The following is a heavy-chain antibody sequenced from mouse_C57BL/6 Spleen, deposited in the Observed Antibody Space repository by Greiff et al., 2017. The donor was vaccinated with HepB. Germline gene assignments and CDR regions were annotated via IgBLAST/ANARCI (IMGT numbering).Heavy chain of an antibody. D-gene: IGHD2-1*01. V-gene: IGHV1-15*01. CDR3: TRCGNLLAFAY. J-gene: IGHJ3*01. CDR1: GYTFTDYE. CDR2: IDPETGGT. Sequence: VQLQQSGAELVRPGASVTLSCKASGYTFTDYEMHWVKPTPVHGLEWIGAIDPETGGTAYNKKFKGKAILTADKSSSTAYMELRSRTSEGSAVYYCTRCGNLLAFAYWGQGALVTVAA.